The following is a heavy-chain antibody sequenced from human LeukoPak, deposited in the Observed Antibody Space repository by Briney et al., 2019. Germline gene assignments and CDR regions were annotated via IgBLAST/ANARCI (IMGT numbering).Heavy chain of an antibody. J-gene: IGHJ4*02. CDR1: GGSISSSSYY. Sequence: SETLSLTCTVSGGSISSSSYYWGWIRQPPGKGLEWIGSIYYSGSTYYNPSLKSRVTISVDTSKNQFSLKLSSVTAADTAVYYCARRRGGSCYSVGRWLQLREYYFDYWGQGTLVTVSS. D-gene: IGHD2-15*01. CDR2: IYYSGST. CDR3: ARRRGGSCYSVGRWLQLREYYFDY. V-gene: IGHV4-39*01.